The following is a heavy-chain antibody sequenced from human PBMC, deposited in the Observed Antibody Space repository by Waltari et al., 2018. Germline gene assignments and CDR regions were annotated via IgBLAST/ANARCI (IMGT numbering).Heavy chain of an antibody. D-gene: IGHD2-15*01. Sequence: QVQLVQSGAEVKKPGASEKVYCRVAGYSLTESALPWVRPAPGKGLEWVGGFDPEYGEAVYAQEFQGRVTMTEDTSKDTAYMELSSLTYEDTAVYYCTRDRVGYCSGGTCYSRWFDPWGQGTLVTVSS. V-gene: IGHV1-24*01. CDR3: TRDRVGYCSGGTCYSRWFDP. CDR2: FDPEYGEA. J-gene: IGHJ5*02. CDR1: GYSLTESA.